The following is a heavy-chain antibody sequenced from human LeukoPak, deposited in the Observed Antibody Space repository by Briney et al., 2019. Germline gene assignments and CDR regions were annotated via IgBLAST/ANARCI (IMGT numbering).Heavy chain of an antibody. CDR2: MNPNSGNT. V-gene: IGHV1-8*03. CDR1: GYTFTSYD. CDR3: ARGRVGPSRRTGTMVWFDP. Sequence: ASVKVSCKASGYTFTSYDINWVRQATGQGLEWMGWMNPNSGNTGYAQKFQGRVTITRNTSISTAYMELSSLRSEDTAFYYCARGRVGPSRRTGTMVWFDPWGQGTPVTVSS. J-gene: IGHJ5*02. D-gene: IGHD1-7*01.